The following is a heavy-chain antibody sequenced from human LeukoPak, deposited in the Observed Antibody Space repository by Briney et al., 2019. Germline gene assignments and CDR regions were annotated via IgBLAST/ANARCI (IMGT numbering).Heavy chain of an antibody. V-gene: IGHV4-39*01. Sequence: SENLSLTCIVSGDSVSSSRYYWGWIRQPPGRGLEWIGSIYYSGTTFYNPSLKSRVTISVDTSKNQFSMKLTSVTAADTAVYFCARQDYDFWSGYYDYWGQGTLVTVSS. CDR3: ARQDYDFWSGYYDY. D-gene: IGHD3-3*01. CDR1: GDSVSSSRYY. J-gene: IGHJ4*02. CDR2: IYYSGTT.